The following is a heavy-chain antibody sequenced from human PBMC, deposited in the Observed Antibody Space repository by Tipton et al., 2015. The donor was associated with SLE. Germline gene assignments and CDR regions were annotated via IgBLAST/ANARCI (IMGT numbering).Heavy chain of an antibody. CDR3: ARGPYGSGSYYLDY. CDR2: ISSNGGST. V-gene: IGHV3-64*02. CDR1: GFTFSSYA. J-gene: IGHJ4*02. D-gene: IGHD3-10*01. Sequence: SLRLSCAASGFTFSSYAMHWVRQAPGKGLEYVSAISSNGGSTYYADSVKGRFTISRDNSKNTLYLQMNSLRAEDTAVYYCARGPYGSGSYYLDYWGQGTLVTVSS.